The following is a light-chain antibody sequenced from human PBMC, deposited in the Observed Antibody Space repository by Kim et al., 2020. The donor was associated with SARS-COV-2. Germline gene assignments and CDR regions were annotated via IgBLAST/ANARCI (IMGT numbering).Light chain of an antibody. Sequence: AIRMTQSPSSFSASTGDRVTITCRASQGISSYLAWYQQKPGRAPKLLIYAASTLQSGVPSRFSGSGSGTEFTLTIGCLQSEDFATYYCQQYYSYPYTFGQGTKLEIK. CDR3: QQYYSYPYT. J-gene: IGKJ2*01. CDR1: QGISSY. V-gene: IGKV1-8*01. CDR2: AAS.